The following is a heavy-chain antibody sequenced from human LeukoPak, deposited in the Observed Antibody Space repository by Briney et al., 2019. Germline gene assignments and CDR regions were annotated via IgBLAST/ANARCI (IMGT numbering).Heavy chain of an antibody. CDR3: AREGFGIAAAGTADAFDI. Sequence: ASVKVSCKVSGYTLTELSMHWVRQAPGKGLEWMGGFDPEDGETIYAQKFQGRVTMTEDTSTDTAYMELSSLRSEDTAVYYCAREGFGIAAAGTADAFDIWGQGTMVTVSS. CDR1: GYTLTELS. V-gene: IGHV1-24*01. J-gene: IGHJ3*02. CDR2: FDPEDGET. D-gene: IGHD6-13*01.